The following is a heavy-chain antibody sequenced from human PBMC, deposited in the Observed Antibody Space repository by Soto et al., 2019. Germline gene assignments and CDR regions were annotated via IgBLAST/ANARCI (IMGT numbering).Heavy chain of an antibody. J-gene: IGHJ4*02. CDR1: GYIFTNYG. CDR3: ARGSSGALYDY. Sequence: QIHLVQSGAEVRKPGASVNVSCKTSGYIFTNYGVSWLRQAPGEGLEVVGWISGYNGYPKYGQRFQGRVTLSTDTSTTTGYMELRNLRSDDTAVYYCARGSSGALYDYWGQGTLLTVSS. V-gene: IGHV1-18*04. CDR2: ISGYNGYP.